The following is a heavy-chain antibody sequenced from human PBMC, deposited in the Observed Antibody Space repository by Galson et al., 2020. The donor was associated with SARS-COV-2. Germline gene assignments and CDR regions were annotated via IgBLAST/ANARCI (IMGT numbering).Heavy chain of an antibody. D-gene: IGHD4-17*01. Sequence: GGSLRLSCAASGFTFSSYWMSWVRQAPGKGLEWVANIKQDGSEKYYVDSVKGRFTISRDNAKNSLYLQMNSLRAEDTAVYYCARASGPPSTVDGAFDIWGQGTMVTVSS. CDR3: ARASGPPSTVDGAFDI. CDR2: IKQDGSEK. J-gene: IGHJ3*02. V-gene: IGHV3-7*04. CDR1: GFTFSSYW.